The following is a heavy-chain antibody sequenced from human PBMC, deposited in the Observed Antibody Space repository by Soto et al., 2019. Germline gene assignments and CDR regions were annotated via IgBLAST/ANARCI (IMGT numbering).Heavy chain of an antibody. J-gene: IGHJ4*02. V-gene: IGHV2-5*02. CDR1: GFSLSTDAVG. CDR2: IYWDGDE. CDR3: ASLTVAGTLGYFDY. Sequence: QITLKATGPTLVNPTQPLTLTCTFSGFSLSTDAVGVGWIRQPQGKALEWLALIYWDGDEDYSPSLKNRATITKDTPKNQGVLTMTNMDHVDTATDYGASLTVAGTLGYFDYWRQGTLVAVSS. D-gene: IGHD6-19*01.